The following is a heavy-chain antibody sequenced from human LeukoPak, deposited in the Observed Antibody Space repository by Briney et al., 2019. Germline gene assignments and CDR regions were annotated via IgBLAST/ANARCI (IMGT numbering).Heavy chain of an antibody. J-gene: IGHJ4*02. CDR2: IYHSGST. V-gene: IGHV4-38-2*02. CDR3: ARGGGWLQGFDY. CDR1: GYSISSGYY. Sequence: SETLSLTCTVSGYSISSGYYWGWIRQSPGKGLEWIGSIYHSGSTYYNPSLKSRVTISVDTSKNQFSLKLSSVTAADTAVYYCARGGGWLQGFDYWGQGTLVTVSS. D-gene: IGHD5-24*01.